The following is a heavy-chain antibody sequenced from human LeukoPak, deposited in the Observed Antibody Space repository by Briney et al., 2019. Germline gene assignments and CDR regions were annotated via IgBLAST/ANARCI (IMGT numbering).Heavy chain of an antibody. CDR3: AKDLGY. V-gene: IGHV3-30*18. CDR1: GFTFSSYG. J-gene: IGHJ4*02. Sequence: GGSLRLSCAAAGFTFSSYGMHWVRQAPGKGLEWVAVISYDGSNKYYADSVKGPFTISRDNSKNTLYLQMNSLRAEDTAVYYCAKDLGYWGQGTLVTVSS. CDR2: ISYDGSNK.